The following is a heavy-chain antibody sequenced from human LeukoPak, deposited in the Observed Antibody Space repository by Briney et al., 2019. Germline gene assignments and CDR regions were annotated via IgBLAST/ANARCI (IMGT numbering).Heavy chain of an antibody. CDR1: GYSISSGYY. J-gene: IGHJ6*03. D-gene: IGHD2-15*01. Sequence: SETLSLTCTVSGYSISSGYYWGWIRQPPGKGLEWIGEINHSGRTNYNPSLKSRVTISVDTSKNQFSLKLSSVTAADTAVYYCARGYCSGGSCYSYYYYNYMDVWGKGTTVTVSS. CDR3: ARGYCSGGSCYSYYYYNYMDV. V-gene: IGHV4-38-2*02. CDR2: INHSGRT.